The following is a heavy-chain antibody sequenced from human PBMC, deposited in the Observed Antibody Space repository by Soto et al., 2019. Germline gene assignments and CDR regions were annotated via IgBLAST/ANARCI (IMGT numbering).Heavy chain of an antibody. CDR1: GGTFSSYT. CDR2: IIPILGIA. D-gene: IGHD3-22*01. J-gene: IGHJ4*02. Sequence: SVKVSCKASGGTFSSYTISWVRQAPGQGLEWMGRIIPILGIANYAQKFQGRVTITADKSTSTAYMELSSLRSEDTAVYYCGIRDGYDSSGYYDGHFDYWGQGTLVTVSS. CDR3: GIRDGYDSSGYYDGHFDY. V-gene: IGHV1-69*02.